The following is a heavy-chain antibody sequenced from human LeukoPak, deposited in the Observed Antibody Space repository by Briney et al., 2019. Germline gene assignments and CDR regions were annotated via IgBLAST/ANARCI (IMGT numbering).Heavy chain of an antibody. J-gene: IGHJ4*02. CDR3: ARGEDDYYDSSGYDY. V-gene: IGHV4-39*07. CDR1: GGSISSSSYY. D-gene: IGHD3-22*01. CDR2: IYYSGST. Sequence: SETLSLTCTVSGGSISSSSYYWGWIRQPPGKELEWIGSIYYSGSTYYNPSLKSRVTISVDTSKNQFSLKLSSVTAADTAVYYCARGEDDYYDSSGYDYWGQGTLVTVSS.